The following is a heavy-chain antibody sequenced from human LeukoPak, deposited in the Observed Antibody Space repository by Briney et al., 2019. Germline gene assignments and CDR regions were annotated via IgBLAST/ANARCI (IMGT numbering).Heavy chain of an antibody. D-gene: IGHD6-6*01. CDR1: GFTFDDYA. CDR2: ISWNSGSI. CDR3: AKGTTGSYSSSPRGAFDI. V-gene: IGHV3-9*03. Sequence: ESGGSLRLSCAASGFTFDDYAMHWVRQAPGKGLEWVSGISWNSGSIGYADSVKGRFTISRDNAKNSLYLQMNSLRAEDMALYYCAKGTTGSYSSSPRGAFDIWGQGTMVTVSS. J-gene: IGHJ3*02.